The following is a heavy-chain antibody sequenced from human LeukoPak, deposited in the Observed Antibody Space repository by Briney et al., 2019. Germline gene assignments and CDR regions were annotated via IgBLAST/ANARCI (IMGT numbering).Heavy chain of an antibody. CDR2: IIPIFGTA. CDR1: GGTFSSYA. V-gene: IGHV1-69*13. J-gene: IGHJ4*02. CDR3: ARESWSASGYDLDPQDY. Sequence: SVKVSCKASGGTFSSYAISWVRQAPGQGLEWMGGIIPIFGTANYAQKFQGRVTITADESTSTAYMELSSLRSEDTAVYYCARESWSASGYDLDPQDYWGQGTLVTVSS. D-gene: IGHD5-12*01.